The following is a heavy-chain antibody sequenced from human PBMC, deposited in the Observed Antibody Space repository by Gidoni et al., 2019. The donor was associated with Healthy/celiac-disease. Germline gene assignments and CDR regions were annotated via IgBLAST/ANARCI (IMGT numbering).Heavy chain of an antibody. CDR1: GGSISSYY. V-gene: IGHV4-59*01. D-gene: IGHD3-16*02. Sequence: QVQLQESGPGLVKPSETLSLTCTVSGGSISSYYWSWIRQPPGKGLEWIGYIYYSGSTNYNPSLKSRVTISVDTSKNQFSLKLSSVTAADTAVYYCARGDITFGGVIEFDYWGQGTLVTVSS. CDR2: IYYSGST. J-gene: IGHJ4*02. CDR3: ARGDITFGGVIEFDY.